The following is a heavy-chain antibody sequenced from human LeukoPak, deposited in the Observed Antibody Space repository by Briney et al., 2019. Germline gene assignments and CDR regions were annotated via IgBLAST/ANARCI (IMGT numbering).Heavy chain of an antibody. CDR1: GFTFSNHA. J-gene: IGHJ4*02. CDR3: ARDPEFRSSAGLDY. Sequence: GGSLRLSCAASGFTFSNHAMSWVRQAPGKGLEWVSFISTSSSDIYYADSVKGRFTISRDNAKNSVYLQMNSLRAEDTAVYYCARDPEFRSSAGLDYWGQGTLVTVSS. CDR2: ISTSSSDI. V-gene: IGHV3-21*06. D-gene: IGHD6-6*01.